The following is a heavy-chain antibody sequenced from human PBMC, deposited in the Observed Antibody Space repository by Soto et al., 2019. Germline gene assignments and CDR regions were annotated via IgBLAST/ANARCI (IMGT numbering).Heavy chain of an antibody. D-gene: IGHD3-22*01. CDR3: AKEKSDSSSLNLPFDY. Sequence: GGSLRLSCAASGFTFNNFAMSWVRQAPGKGLEWVSAIGGSGGGTHYADSVEGRFAISRDNSKNTLYLQMNTLRAEDTAVYYCAKEKSDSSSLNLPFDYWGQGTPVTVSS. V-gene: IGHV3-23*01. CDR1: GFTFNNFA. CDR2: IGGSGGGT. J-gene: IGHJ4*02.